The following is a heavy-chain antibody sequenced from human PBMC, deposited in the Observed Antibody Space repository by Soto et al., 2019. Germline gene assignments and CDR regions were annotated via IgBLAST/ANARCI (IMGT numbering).Heavy chain of an antibody. CDR3: AKPLYDSSPPGLYGMDV. J-gene: IGHJ6*02. Sequence: GGSLRLSCAASGFTFSVYGMHWVRQAPGKGLEWVAVISYDGSYKYYADSVKGRFTISRDNSKNTLYLQMNSLRAEDTAVYYCAKPLYDSSPPGLYGMDVWGQGTTVTVSS. D-gene: IGHD3-22*01. V-gene: IGHV3-30*18. CDR2: ISYDGSYK. CDR1: GFTFSVYG.